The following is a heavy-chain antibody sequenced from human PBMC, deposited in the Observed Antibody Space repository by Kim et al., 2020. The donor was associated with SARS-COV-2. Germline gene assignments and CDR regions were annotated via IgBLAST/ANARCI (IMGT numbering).Heavy chain of an antibody. J-gene: IGHJ5*02. CDR2: IYYSGST. CDR3: ARASMVRGVDGWFDP. D-gene: IGHD3-10*01. V-gene: IGHV4-39*07. CDR1: GGSISSSSYY. Sequence: SETLSLTCTVSGGSISSSSYYWGWIRQPPGKGLEWIGSIYYSGSTYYNPSLKSRVTISVDTSKNQFSLKLSSVTAADTAVYYCARASMVRGVDGWFDPWGQGTLVTVSS.